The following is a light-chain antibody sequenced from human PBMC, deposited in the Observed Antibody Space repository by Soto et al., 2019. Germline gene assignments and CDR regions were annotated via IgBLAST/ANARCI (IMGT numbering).Light chain of an antibody. V-gene: IGLV1-51*01. CDR3: GAWDISRSVWV. J-gene: IGLJ3*02. Sequence: QSVLTQPPSVSAAPGQRVTISCSGTSSNIGSNLVSWYQHLPGTAPKLLIYDKDKRPSGISDRFSGSKSGTSATLGITGLQTGDEADYYCGAWDISRSVWVFGGGTKLTVL. CDR1: SSNIGSNL. CDR2: DKD.